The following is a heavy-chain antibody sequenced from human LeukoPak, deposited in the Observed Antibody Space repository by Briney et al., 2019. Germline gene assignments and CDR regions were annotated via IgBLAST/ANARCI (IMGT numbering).Heavy chain of an antibody. CDR3: ARVPPGYYYYYCMDV. CDR1: GGTFSSYA. Sequence: SVKVSCKASGGTFSSYAISWVRQAPGQGLEWMGGIIPIFGTANYAQKFQGRVTITADESTSTAYMELSSLRSEDTAVYYCARVPPGYYYYYCMDVWGKGTTVTVSS. J-gene: IGHJ6*03. V-gene: IGHV1-69*01. CDR2: IIPIFGTA.